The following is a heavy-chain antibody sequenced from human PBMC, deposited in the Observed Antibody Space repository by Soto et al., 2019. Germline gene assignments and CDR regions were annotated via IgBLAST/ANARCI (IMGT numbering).Heavy chain of an antibody. Sequence: SETLSLTCTVSGGSISSYYWSWIRQPPGKGLEWIGYIYYSGSTNYNPSLKSRVTISVDTSKNQFSLKLSSVTAADTAVYYCARAGDSSGYYPFDSWGQGTLVTVSS. D-gene: IGHD3-22*01. CDR2: IYYSGST. J-gene: IGHJ4*02. CDR1: GGSISSYY. CDR3: ARAGDSSGYYPFDS. V-gene: IGHV4-59*01.